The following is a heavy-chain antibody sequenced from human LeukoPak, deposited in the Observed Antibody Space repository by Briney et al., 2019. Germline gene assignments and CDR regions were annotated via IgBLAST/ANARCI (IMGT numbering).Heavy chain of an antibody. CDR1: GGSLSSSNYY. J-gene: IGHJ4*02. CDR2: IYTSEST. CDR3: ARGLWFGDENPPYFDY. Sequence: SQTLSLTCSVSGGSLSSSNYYWSWIRQPARKGLEWIGRIYTSESTNYNPSLKSRVTISVDTSRNQFSLKLSSVTAADTAVYYCARGLWFGDENPPYFDYWGQGILVTVSS. D-gene: IGHD3-10*01. V-gene: IGHV4-61*02.